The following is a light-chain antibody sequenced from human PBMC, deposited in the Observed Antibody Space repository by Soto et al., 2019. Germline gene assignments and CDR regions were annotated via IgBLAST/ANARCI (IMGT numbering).Light chain of an antibody. Sequence: QSVLTQPPSVSAAPGRKVTISCSGSSSNIGNNYVSWYQQRPGTAPKLLIYDNDKRPSGIPDRFSGSKSGTSATLGITGLQTGDEADYYCGTWDTTLSVVFGGGTKLTVL. CDR1: SSNIGNNY. V-gene: IGLV1-51*01. CDR2: DND. J-gene: IGLJ2*01. CDR3: GTWDTTLSVV.